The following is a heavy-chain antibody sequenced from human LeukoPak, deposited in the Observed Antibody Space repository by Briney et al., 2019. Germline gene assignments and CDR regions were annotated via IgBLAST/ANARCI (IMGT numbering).Heavy chain of an antibody. CDR2: IYHNGNT. CDR1: GGSISSGNW. D-gene: IGHD4-17*01. V-gene: IGHV4-4*02. CDR3: TRNGDSSSVVD. Sequence: SETLSLTCAVSGGSISSGNWWSWIRQTPGKGLEWIGEIYHNGNTVYNPPLKSRVTISVDNSKNQFPLKLTSVTAADTAVYYCTRNGDSSSVVDWGQGTLVTVSS. J-gene: IGHJ4*02.